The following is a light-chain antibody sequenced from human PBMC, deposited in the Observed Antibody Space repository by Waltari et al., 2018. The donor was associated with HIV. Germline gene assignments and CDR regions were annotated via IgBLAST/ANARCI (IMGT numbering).Light chain of an antibody. CDR3: AAWDDSLSGVV. V-gene: IGLV1-47*01. Sequence: QSVLTQPPSPSGTPGQTVTISCYARCSNPGSTYVHWYQQFPGTAPKLLIYRSYQRPSGVPDRFSGSKSGTSASLAISGLRSEDEADYYCAAWDDSLSGVVFGGGTKLTVL. CDR2: RSY. J-gene: IGLJ2*01. CDR1: CSNPGSTY.